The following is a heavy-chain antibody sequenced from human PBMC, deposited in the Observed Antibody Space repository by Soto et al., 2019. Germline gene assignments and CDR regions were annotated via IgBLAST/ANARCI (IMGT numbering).Heavy chain of an antibody. CDR3: ATKIWTDAFDI. J-gene: IGHJ3*02. CDR1: GFTFSSYA. D-gene: IGHD1-1*01. V-gene: IGHV3-30-3*01. CDR2: ISYDGSNK. Sequence: QVQLVESGGGVVQPGRSLRLSCAASGFTFSSYAMHWVRQAPGKGLEWVAVISYDGSNKYYADSVKGRFTISRDNSKNTLYLQMNSLRAEDTAVYYCATKIWTDAFDIRGQGTMVTVSS.